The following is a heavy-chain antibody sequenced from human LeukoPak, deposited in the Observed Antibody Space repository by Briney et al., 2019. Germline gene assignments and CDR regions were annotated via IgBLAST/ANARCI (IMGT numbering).Heavy chain of an antibody. D-gene: IGHD1-26*01. V-gene: IGHV3-30*01. CDR2: ASSDEVTT. CDR3: ARERQLGATPFDY. Sequence: GGSLRLSCAASGFTFSSYWMHWVRQPPGKGLEWLAVASSDEVTTFYGDSVKGRFTISRDNSKNTVYLQMNSLRDEDTAVYYCARERQLGATPFDYWGQGSQVTVSS. CDR1: GFTFSSYW. J-gene: IGHJ4*02.